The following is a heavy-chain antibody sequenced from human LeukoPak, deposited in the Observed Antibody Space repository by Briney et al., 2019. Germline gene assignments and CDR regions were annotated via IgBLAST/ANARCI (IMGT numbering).Heavy chain of an antibody. CDR3: AKDRRSTSYYFDY. CDR1: GFTFSDRY. CDR2: ISWNSGSI. D-gene: IGHD2-2*01. V-gene: IGHV3-9*01. Sequence: GGSLRLSCAASGFTFSDRYMGWVRQAPGKGLEWVSGISWNSGSIGYADSVKGRFTISRDNAKNSLYLQMNSLRAEDTALYYCAKDRRSTSYYFDYWGQGTLVTVSS. J-gene: IGHJ4*02.